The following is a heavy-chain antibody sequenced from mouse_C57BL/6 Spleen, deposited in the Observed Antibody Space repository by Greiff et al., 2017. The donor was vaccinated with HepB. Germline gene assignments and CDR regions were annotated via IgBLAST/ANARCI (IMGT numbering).Heavy chain of an antibody. D-gene: IGHD5-5*01. CDR3: ALPPTLDY. CDR1: GFTFSSYG. J-gene: IGHJ2*01. CDR2: ISSGGSYT. Sequence: EVQVVESGGGLVQPGGSLKLSCAASGFTFSSYGMSWVRQTPDKRLEWVATISSGGSYTYYPDSVKGRFTISRDNAKNTLYLQMSSLKSEDTAMYYCALPPTLDYWGPGTTLTVSS. V-gene: IGHV5-6*01.